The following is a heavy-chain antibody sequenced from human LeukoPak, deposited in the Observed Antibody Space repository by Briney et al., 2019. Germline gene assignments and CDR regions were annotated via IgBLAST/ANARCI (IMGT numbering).Heavy chain of an antibody. CDR1: GYTFTSYA. D-gene: IGHD6-13*01. J-gene: IGHJ4*02. Sequence: ASVKDSCKASGYTFTSYAMHWVRQAPGQRLEWMGWINAGNGNTKYSQKFQGRVTITRDTSASTAYMELSSLRSEDTAVYYCARAVRSSWYVNWGQGTLVTVSS. V-gene: IGHV1-3*01. CDR2: INAGNGNT. CDR3: ARAVRSSWYVN.